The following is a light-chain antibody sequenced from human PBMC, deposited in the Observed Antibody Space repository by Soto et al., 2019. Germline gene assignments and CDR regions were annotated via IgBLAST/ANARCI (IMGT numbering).Light chain of an antibody. J-gene: IGKJ1*01. CDR1: QSVSSSY. V-gene: IGKV3-20*01. CDR3: QQYGNSWT. CDR2: GAS. Sequence: EIVLTQSPGTLSLSPGERATLSCRASQSVSSSYLAWYQQKPGQAPSLLIYGASNRATGIPDRFSGSGSGTDFTLTISRLEPEDFAVYYCQQYGNSWTFGQGTKVEIK.